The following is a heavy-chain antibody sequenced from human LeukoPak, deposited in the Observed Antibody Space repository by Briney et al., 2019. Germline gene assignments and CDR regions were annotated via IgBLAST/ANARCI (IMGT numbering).Heavy chain of an antibody. D-gene: IGHD6-13*01. CDR2: IYTSGST. CDR3: ARDNERRLTAAGTAAFDL. CDR1: GGSISSGSYY. Sequence: SETLSLTCTVSGGSISSGSYYWSWIRQSAGKGLKWIGRIYTSGSTNYNPSLKSRVTISVDTSKNQFSLKLSSVTAADTAVYYCARDNERRLTAAGTAAFDLWGRGTLVTVSS. V-gene: IGHV4-61*02. J-gene: IGHJ2*01.